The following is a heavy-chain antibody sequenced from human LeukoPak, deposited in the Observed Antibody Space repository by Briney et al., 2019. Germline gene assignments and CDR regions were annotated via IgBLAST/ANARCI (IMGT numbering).Heavy chain of an antibody. CDR2: IRAACNNR. J-gene: IGHJ4*02. D-gene: IGHD2-2*01. V-gene: IGHV3-21*04. Sequence: PGASLILSCAASGCSSSYCGVNWLRQAPGNGLGLVSTIRAACNNRYYAASVRDRFITSRDNAKNSMYLQWDSLGDEDTAVYYCATDTIGRHYDYWGQGTLLTVSS. CDR3: ATDTIGRHYDY. CDR1: GCSSSYCG.